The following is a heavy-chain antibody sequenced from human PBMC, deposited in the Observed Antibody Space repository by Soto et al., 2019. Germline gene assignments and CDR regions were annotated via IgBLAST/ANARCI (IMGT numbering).Heavy chain of an antibody. J-gene: IGHJ6*02. CDR2: INPSGDNT. Sequence: ASVKVSSKASGYTFTSYYMHWVRQAPGQGLEWMGIINPSGDNTSYAQKFQGRVTMTRDTSTSTVYMELSSLRSEDTAVYYCARENRPYYYYYGMDVWGQGTTVTVSS. CDR3: ARENRPYYYYYGMDV. D-gene: IGHD3-10*01. V-gene: IGHV1-46*01. CDR1: GYTFTSYY.